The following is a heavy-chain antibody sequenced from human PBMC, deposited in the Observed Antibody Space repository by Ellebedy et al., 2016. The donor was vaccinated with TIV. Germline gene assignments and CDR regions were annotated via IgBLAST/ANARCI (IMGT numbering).Heavy chain of an antibody. J-gene: IGHJ5*02. Sequence: AASVKVSCKASGYTFTDYDINWVRQATGQGLEYLGWMKPGSGNPGYEQKFECRVTMTRNTSTSTTYMELSSLRSDDTAVYYCVVGLFHPWGQGTLVSVSS. CDR3: VVGLFHP. CDR1: GYTFTDYD. V-gene: IGHV1-8*01. D-gene: IGHD3/OR15-3a*01. CDR2: MKPGSGNP.